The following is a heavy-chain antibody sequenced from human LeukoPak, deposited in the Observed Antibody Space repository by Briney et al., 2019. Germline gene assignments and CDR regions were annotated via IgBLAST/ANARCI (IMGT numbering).Heavy chain of an antibody. J-gene: IGHJ4*02. CDR3: SRESGAFSPFGY. V-gene: IGHV4-59*12. CDR2: ISYSGST. D-gene: IGHD1-26*01. Sequence: SETLSLTCTVSGGSISSFYWSWIRQPPEKGLEWIGCISYSGSTNYNPSLKSRVTISLDKSRNHLSLNLTSVTAADTAVYYCSRESGAFSPFGYWGQGTLVTVSS. CDR1: GGSISSFY.